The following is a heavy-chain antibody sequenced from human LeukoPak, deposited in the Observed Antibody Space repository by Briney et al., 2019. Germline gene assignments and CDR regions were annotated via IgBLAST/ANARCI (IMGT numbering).Heavy chain of an antibody. CDR2: VYYSGST. V-gene: IGHV4-59*08. J-gene: IGHJ2*01. Sequence: SETLSLTCTVSGASISSYYWSWIRQPPGKGLEWIGYVYYSGSTNYNPSLKSRVTISVDTSKSQFSLKLNSVTAADTAVYFCARRDSSSSWYFDHWGRGTLVTVSS. CDR3: ARRDSSSSWYFDH. D-gene: IGHD6-13*01. CDR1: GASISSYY.